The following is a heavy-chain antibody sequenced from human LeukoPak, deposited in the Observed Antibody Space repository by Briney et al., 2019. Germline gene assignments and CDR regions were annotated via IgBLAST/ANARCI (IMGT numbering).Heavy chain of an antibody. CDR3: ARSPDGY. D-gene: IGHD5-24*01. J-gene: IGHJ4*02. Sequence: ASVKVSCKASGYTFTSYYMHWVRQAPGQGLEWMGIINPSGGSTNYAQKLQGRVTMTTDTSTSTAYMELRSLRSDDTAVYYCARSPDGYWGQGTLVTVSS. CDR1: GYTFTSYY. CDR2: INPSGGST. V-gene: IGHV1-46*01.